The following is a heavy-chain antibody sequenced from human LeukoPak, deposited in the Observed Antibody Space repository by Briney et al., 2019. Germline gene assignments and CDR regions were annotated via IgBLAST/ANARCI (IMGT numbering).Heavy chain of an antibody. CDR1: AASISSYF. CDR2: IYNSGNT. CDR3: ARDRFGWLDP. J-gene: IGHJ5*02. V-gene: IGHV4-4*07. Sequence: SETLSLSCTVSAASISSYFWSWIRQPAGKGLEWIGRIYNSGNTSYNPSLKSRVTMSVDTSKNQFSLKLSSVIAADTAVYYCARDRFGWLDPWGQGTLVTVSS. D-gene: IGHD3-10*01.